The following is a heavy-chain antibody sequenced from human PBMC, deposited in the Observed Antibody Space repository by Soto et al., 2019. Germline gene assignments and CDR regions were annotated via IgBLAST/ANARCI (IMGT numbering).Heavy chain of an antibody. CDR3: ARGREFDY. J-gene: IGHJ4*02. V-gene: IGHV4-34*01. Sequence: PSETLSLTCAVYGGSFSGYYWSWIRQPPGKGLEWIGEINHSGSTNYNPSLKSRVTISVDTSKNQFSLKLSSVTAADTAVYYRARGREFDYWGQGTLVTVSS. CDR1: GGSFSGYY. CDR2: INHSGST.